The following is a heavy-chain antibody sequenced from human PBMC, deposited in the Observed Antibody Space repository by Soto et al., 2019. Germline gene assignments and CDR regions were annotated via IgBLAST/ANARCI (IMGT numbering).Heavy chain of an antibody. CDR3: ARGIAQIVGVSTPWGAFDI. D-gene: IGHD3-22*01. CDR1: GGSISSGGYY. CDR2: IYYSGST. Sequence: PSETLSLTCTVSGGSISSGGYYWSWIRQHPGKGLEWIGYIYYSGSTYYNPSLKSRVTISVDTSKNQFSLKLSSVTAADTAVYYCARGIAQIVGVSTPWGAFDIWGQGTMVTDSS. J-gene: IGHJ3*02. V-gene: IGHV4-31*03.